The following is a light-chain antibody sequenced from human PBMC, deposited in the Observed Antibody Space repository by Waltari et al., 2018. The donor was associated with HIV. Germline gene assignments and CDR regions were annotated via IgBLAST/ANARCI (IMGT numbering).Light chain of an antibody. CDR1: SDINVGTYR. Sequence: QAVLTQPSSLSASPGTSASLTCTLRSDINVGTYRIYCYQQKPGSPPQYLLRSNSDSVNHQGLGVPSRFTGSKDASANAGILLISGLQSEDEADYYCVIWHSSAYVFGTGTKVTVL. V-gene: IGLV5-45*02. CDR3: VIWHSSAYV. J-gene: IGLJ1*01. CDR2: SNSDSVN.